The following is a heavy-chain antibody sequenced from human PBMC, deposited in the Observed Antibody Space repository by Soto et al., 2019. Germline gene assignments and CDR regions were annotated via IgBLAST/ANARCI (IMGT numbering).Heavy chain of an antibody. CDR2: IDPSDSYT. CDR3: ASLPLDFSYCSVGSCYSG. V-gene: IGHV5-10-1*01. Sequence: GSLKISCKGSGYSFTSYWISWVRQMPGKGLEWMGRIDPSDSYTKYSPSVQGHVTISADKSISTAYLQWSSLTASDTAMYYCASLPLDFSYCSVGSCYSGWGQGTLVTVTS. CDR1: GYSFTSYW. J-gene: IGHJ4*02. D-gene: IGHD2-15*01.